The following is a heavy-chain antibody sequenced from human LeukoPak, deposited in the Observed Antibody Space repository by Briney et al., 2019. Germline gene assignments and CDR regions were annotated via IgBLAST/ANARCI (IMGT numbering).Heavy chain of an antibody. D-gene: IGHD3-10*01. CDR1: GGSFSGYY. CDR2: INHSGST. J-gene: IGHJ6*03. V-gene: IGHV4-34*01. CDR3: ARTYYYGSGSYYPSYYYYMDV. Sequence: SETLSLTCAVYGGSFSGYYWSWIRQPPGKGLEWIGEINHSGSTNYNPSLKSRVTISVDTSKNQFSLKLSSVTAADTAVYYCARTYYYGSGSYYPSYYYYMDVWGKGTTVTISS.